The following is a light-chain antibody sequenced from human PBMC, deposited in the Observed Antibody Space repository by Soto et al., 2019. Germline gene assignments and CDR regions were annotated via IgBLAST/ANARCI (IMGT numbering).Light chain of an antibody. CDR1: QGISSY. V-gene: IGKV1-9*01. CDR2: AAS. CDR3: QQFNSYPLT. Sequence: IQLTQSPSSLSASVGDRVTITCRASQGISSYLAWYQQKPGKAPKLLIFAASTLQSGVPSRFSGSVSGTDFTLTITSLQPEDFASYYCQQFNSYPLTFGQGTRLEIK. J-gene: IGKJ5*01.